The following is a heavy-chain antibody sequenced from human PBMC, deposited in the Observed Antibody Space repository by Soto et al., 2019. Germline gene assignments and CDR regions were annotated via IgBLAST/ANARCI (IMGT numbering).Heavy chain of an antibody. J-gene: IGHJ2*01. CDR2: ISHDGGNE. D-gene: IGHD3-22*01. CDR3: AKGPSSGYPRGYFGF. Sequence: QVHLEESGGGVVQPGRSLRLSCAASGFSFSTYGMHWVRQAPGKGLEWVAVISHDGGNEYYADSVKGRFTISRDSSKNTVYLQMDHVRAEDTGVDYCAKGPSSGYPRGYFGFWGLGTLVTVSS. V-gene: IGHV3-30*18. CDR1: GFSFSTYG.